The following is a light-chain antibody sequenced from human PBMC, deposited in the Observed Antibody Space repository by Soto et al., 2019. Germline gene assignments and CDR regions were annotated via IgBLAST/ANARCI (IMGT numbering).Light chain of an antibody. CDR1: QSISNY. V-gene: IGKV1-39*01. CDR2: AAS. CDR3: QQSYTTPWT. J-gene: IGKJ1*01. Sequence: DLQMTQSPSSLSASVGDRVTITCRTSQSISNYLNWYQQKPGKAPELLIYAASSLQSGVPSRFSGSGYGTDFTLTISSLQPEDFATYSCQQSYTTPWTFGQGTKVEI.